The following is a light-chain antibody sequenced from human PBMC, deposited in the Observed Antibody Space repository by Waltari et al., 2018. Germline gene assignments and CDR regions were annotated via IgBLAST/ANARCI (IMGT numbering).Light chain of an antibody. CDR3: NSYTGSSSWV. Sequence: QSALTQPASVSGSPGQSITISCTGTSSDIGFYNYVSWYQQHPGKAPQLIIYDVYERPSWVSNRFSGSKSGNTASLTISGLQAEDEADYYCNSYTGSSSWVFGGGTKLTVL. J-gene: IGLJ3*02. CDR2: DVY. V-gene: IGLV2-14*03. CDR1: SSDIGFYNY.